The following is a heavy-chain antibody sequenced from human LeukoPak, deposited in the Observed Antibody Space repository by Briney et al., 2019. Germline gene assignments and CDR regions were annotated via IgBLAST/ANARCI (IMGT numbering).Heavy chain of an antibody. V-gene: IGHV3-15*01. D-gene: IGHD3-9*01. CDR3: TTGDYDILTGYYRPYYYYGMDV. J-gene: IGHJ6*02. CDR1: GFTFSNAW. Sequence: GGSLRLSCAASGFTFSNAWMSWVRQAQRKGLEWVGRIKSKTDGGTTDYAAPVKGRFTISRDDSKNTLYLQMNSLKTEDTAVYYCTTGDYDILTGYYRPYYYYGMDVWGQGTTVAVSS. CDR2: IKSKTDGGTT.